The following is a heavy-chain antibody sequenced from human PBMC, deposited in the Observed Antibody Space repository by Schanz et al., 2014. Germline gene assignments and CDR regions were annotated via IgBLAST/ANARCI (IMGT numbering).Heavy chain of an antibody. J-gene: IGHJ4*02. Sequence: EVQLVESGGGLVQPGGSLRLSCAASGFTFSSYAMSWVRQAPGKGLEWVSYISSSSSTRYYADSVKGRFTISRDNAKNSLFLQMNSLRAEDTAVYYCARSRSGFYFDYWGQGTLVTVSS. V-gene: IGHV3-48*01. CDR1: GFTFSSYA. CDR2: ISSSSSTR. D-gene: IGHD1-26*01. CDR3: ARSRSGFYFDY.